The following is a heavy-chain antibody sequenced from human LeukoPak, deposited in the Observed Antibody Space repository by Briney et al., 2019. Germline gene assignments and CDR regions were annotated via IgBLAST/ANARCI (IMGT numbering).Heavy chain of an antibody. CDR2: IYYSGST. V-gene: IGHV4-59*01. J-gene: IGHJ4*02. D-gene: IGHD5-24*01. CDR3: ARGGELRWLQLDY. Sequence: PSETLSLTCTVPGGSISSYYWSWIRQPPGKGLEWIGYIYYSGSTNYNPSLKSRVTISVDTSKNQFSLKLSSVTAADTAVYYCARGGELRWLQLDYWGQGTLVTVSS. CDR1: GGSISSYY.